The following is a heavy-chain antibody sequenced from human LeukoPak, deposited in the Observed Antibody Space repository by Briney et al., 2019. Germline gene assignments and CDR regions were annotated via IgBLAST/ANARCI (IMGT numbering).Heavy chain of an antibody. J-gene: IGHJ6*02. CDR3: ARDHGTAMWGGYYYYGMDV. Sequence: GGSLRLSCAASGFTFSSYWMSWVRQAPGKGLEWVANIKQDGSEKYYMDSVKGRFTISRDNAKNSLYLQMNSLRAEDTAVYYCARDHGTAMWGGYYYYGMDVWGQGTTVTVSS. CDR2: IKQDGSEK. V-gene: IGHV3-7*01. CDR1: GFTFSSYW. D-gene: IGHD2-21*02.